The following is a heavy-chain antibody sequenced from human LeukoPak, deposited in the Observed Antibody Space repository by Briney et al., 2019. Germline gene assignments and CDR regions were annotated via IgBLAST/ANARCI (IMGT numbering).Heavy chain of an antibody. V-gene: IGHV3-15*01. D-gene: IGHD1-1*01. J-gene: IGHJ4*02. CDR1: GFTISSAW. CDR3: ISGGGTADY. Sequence: GGTLRLSCAASGFTISSAWMSWVRQAPGKGLEWVGRIKFDGETTDYAAPVKGRFTVSRDDSRNILSLQMDSLETEDTAVYYCISGGGTADYWGQGTLVSVSS. CDR2: IKFDGETT.